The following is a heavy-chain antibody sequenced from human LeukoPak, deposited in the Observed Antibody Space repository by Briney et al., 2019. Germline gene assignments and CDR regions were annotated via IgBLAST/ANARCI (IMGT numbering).Heavy chain of an antibody. CDR2: IYNSGST. D-gene: IGHD5-12*01. CDR3: TRSEVDNPDGFDP. Sequence: SETLSLTCTDSGGSLSSYFWSWIRPSRGKGREWIGYIYNSGSTNYNPSLKSRVTISVDPSKSQFSLKLSSVTSADTAVYFCTRSEVDNPDGFDPWGQGTLVTVS. V-gene: IGHV4-59*01. CDR1: GGSLSSYF. J-gene: IGHJ5*02.